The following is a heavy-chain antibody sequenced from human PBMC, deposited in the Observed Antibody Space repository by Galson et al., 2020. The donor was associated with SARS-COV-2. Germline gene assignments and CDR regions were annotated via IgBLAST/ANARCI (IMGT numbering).Heavy chain of an antibody. Sequence: TLSLTCTVSGGSISSYYWSWIRQPPGKGLEWIGYIYYRGSTNYNPSLKSRVTISVDTSKNQFSLKLSSLTAADTAVYYCARASSGSYTAYYGMDVWGQGTTVTVSS. CDR3: ARASSGSYTAYYGMDV. CDR2: IYYRGST. D-gene: IGHD1-26*01. J-gene: IGHJ6*02. V-gene: IGHV4-59*01. CDR1: GGSISSYY.